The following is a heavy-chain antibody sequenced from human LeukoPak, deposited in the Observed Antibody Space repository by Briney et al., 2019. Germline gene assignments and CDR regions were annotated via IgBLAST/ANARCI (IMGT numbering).Heavy chain of an antibody. D-gene: IGHD5-18*01. CDR1: GFTFSSYG. V-gene: IGHV3-33*01. Sequence: PGGSLRLSCAASGFTFSSYGMHWVRQAPGKGLEWVAVIWYDGSNNYYADSVKGRFTISRDNSKNTLYLQMNSLRAEDTAVYYCVRVTHSSYTYGYAHGDYWGQGTLVTVSS. J-gene: IGHJ4*02. CDR2: IWYDGSNN. CDR3: VRVTHSSYTYGYAHGDY.